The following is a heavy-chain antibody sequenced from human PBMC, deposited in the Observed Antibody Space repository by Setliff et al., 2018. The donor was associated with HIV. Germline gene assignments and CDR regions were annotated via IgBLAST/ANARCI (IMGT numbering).Heavy chain of an antibody. J-gene: IGHJ5*02. Sequence: GGSLRLSCEASGFNFGNYGMGWVRQAPGKGLEWVSGISLNGANPGYADSVKGRFTISRDNAKNTLYLQMNSLRAEDTAVYYCARVASGYDYGWLDPWGQGTLVTVSS. D-gene: IGHD5-12*01. V-gene: IGHV3-20*04. CDR2: ISLNGANP. CDR3: ARVASGYDYGWLDP. CDR1: GFNFGNYG.